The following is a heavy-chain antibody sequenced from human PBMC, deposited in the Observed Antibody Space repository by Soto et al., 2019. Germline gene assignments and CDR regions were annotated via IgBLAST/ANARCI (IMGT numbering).Heavy chain of an antibody. D-gene: IGHD1-20*01. V-gene: IGHV1-18*01. CDR2: ISPYNGRT. CDR1: GYTFTNYG. CDR3: ARDVYGGNCCDAFDI. Sequence: QAQLVQSGAEVKKPGASVTISCKASGYTFTNYGFIWVRQAPGHGLERVGWISPYNGRTEYAQNFQGRVTMTRDKHTSTAYMELRSLRYDDTAVYYCARDVYGGNCCDAFDIWGHGTMLTVSS. J-gene: IGHJ3*02.